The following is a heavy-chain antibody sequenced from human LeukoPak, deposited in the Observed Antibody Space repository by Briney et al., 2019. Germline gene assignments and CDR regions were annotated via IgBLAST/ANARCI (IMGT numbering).Heavy chain of an antibody. CDR1: GYTFTSYA. CDR3: ARVRIAAAAKDCYFEL. V-gene: IGHV1-3*01. J-gene: IGHJ2*01. D-gene: IGHD6-13*01. CDR2: INACNGNT. Sequence: ASVKVSYKACGYTFTSYALHLVGQAPGQTREWMGLINACNGNTKYSQKFQGRVTITRDTSASTAYMELSSLRSEDTAVYYCARVRIAAAAKDCYFELWGRGTLVTVSS.